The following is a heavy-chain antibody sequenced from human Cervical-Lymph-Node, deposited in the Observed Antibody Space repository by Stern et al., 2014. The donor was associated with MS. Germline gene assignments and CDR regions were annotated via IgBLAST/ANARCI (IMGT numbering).Heavy chain of an antibody. J-gene: IGHJ4*02. CDR3: ARGRWYGDY. CDR1: GASISSSH. V-gene: IGHV4-59*01. Sequence: QLQLQESGPGLVKPSETLSLTCTVSGASISSSHWTWIRQTPGNGLEWIGNVYQSGSTNYKPSLKSRATIFVDTSKNQVSLKLTSVTAADTAVYYCARGRWYGDYWGQGTLVTVSS. CDR2: VYQSGST. D-gene: IGHD2-15*01.